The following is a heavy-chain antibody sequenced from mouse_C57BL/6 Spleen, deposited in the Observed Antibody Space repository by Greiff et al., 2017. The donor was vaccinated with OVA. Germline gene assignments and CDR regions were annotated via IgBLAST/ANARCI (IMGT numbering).Heavy chain of an antibody. Sequence: EVKLMESGGDLVKPGGSLKLSCAASGFTFSSYGMSWVRQTPDKRLEWVATISSGGSYTYYPDNVKGRYTISRDNAKNTLYLQMSSLKSEDTAMYYCARGGDYDGAYYFDYWGQGTTLTVSS. D-gene: IGHD2-4*01. CDR1: GFTFSSYG. CDR2: ISSGGSYT. J-gene: IGHJ2*01. CDR3: ARGGDYDGAYYFDY. V-gene: IGHV5-6*02.